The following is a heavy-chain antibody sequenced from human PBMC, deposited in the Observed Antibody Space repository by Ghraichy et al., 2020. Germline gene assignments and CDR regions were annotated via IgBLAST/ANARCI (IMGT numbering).Heavy chain of an antibody. D-gene: IGHD2-15*01. J-gene: IGHJ6*02. CDR2: INHSGST. V-gene: IGHV4-34*01. CDR3: ARGRVRLHYYYGMDV. CDR1: GGSFSGYY. Sequence: SESRSLTCAVYGGSFSGYYWSWIRQPPGKGLEWIGEINHSGSTNYNPSLKSRVTISVDTSKNQFSLKLSSVTAADTAVYYCARGRVRLHYYYGMDVWGQGTTVTVSS.